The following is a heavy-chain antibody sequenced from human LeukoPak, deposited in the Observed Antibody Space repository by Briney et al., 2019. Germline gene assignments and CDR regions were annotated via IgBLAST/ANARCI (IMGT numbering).Heavy chain of an antibody. J-gene: IGHJ4*02. CDR3: ARAQVGTPTDC. CDR1: GFTLSSYT. D-gene: IGHD1-26*01. CDR2: FTSDGNSM. Sequence: PGGSLRLSCAASGFTLSSYTMYWVRQAPGRELVWVARFTSDGNSMTYADFVKGRFTVSRDIAKNTLYLQMNSLRAEDTAVYYCARAQVGTPTDCWGQGTLVTVSS. V-gene: IGHV3-74*01.